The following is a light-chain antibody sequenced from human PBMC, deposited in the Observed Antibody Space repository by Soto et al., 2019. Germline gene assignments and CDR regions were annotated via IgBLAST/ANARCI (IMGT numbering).Light chain of an antibody. CDR2: ETS. J-gene: IGKJ2*01. Sequence: EIVLTQSPATLSLSPGERATLSCRASQSVSNYLAWYQQKPGQAPRLLMYETSKRATGIPARFSGSGSGTDFTPTISSLEPEDFAVYYCQHRNRWLRTFGQGTRLEIK. V-gene: IGKV3-11*01. CDR1: QSVSNY. CDR3: QHRNRWLRT.